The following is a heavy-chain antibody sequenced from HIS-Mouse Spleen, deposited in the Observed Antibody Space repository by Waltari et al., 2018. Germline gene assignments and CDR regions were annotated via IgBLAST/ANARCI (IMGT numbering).Heavy chain of an antibody. D-gene: IGHD2-2*01. CDR2: IYYSGST. Sequence: QLQLQESGPGLVKPSETLSLTCTVSGGSISSSSSYWGWIRQPPGKGLEWIGSIYYSGSTYYNPSLKSRVTISVDTSKNQFSLKLSSVTAADTAVYYCARVLGSPAAIVGRYFDYWGQGTLVTVSS. V-gene: IGHV4-39*07. CDR3: ARVLGSPAAIVGRYFDY. J-gene: IGHJ4*02. CDR1: GGSISSSSSY.